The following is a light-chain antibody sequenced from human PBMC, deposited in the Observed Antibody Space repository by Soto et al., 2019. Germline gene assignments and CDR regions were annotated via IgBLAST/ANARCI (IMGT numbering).Light chain of an antibody. CDR2: SNN. Sequence: QSVLTQPPSASGTPGQRVTISCSGSISNIGSNTVNWYQQLPGTAPTLLIYSNNQRPSGVPDRFSGSKSGTSASLAISVLQSEDEADYYCAAWDDSLNGVVFGGGTKLTVL. CDR1: ISNIGSNT. J-gene: IGLJ2*01. V-gene: IGLV1-44*01. CDR3: AAWDDSLNGVV.